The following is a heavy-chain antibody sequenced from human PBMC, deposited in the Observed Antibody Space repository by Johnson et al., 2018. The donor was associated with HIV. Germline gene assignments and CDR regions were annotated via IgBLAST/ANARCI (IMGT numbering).Heavy chain of an antibody. CDR2: ISYDGSNK. V-gene: IGHV3-30*04. CDR3: AGGDGPTVAFGI. Sequence: QVQLVESGGGVVQPGRSLRLSCAASGFTFSSYAMHWVRQAPGKGLEWAAVISYDGSNKYYADSVKGRFTISRDNSKNTLYLQMNSLRAEDTAMHYCAGGDGPTVAFGIWGQGTMVTVSS. J-gene: IGHJ3*02. CDR1: GFTFSSYA.